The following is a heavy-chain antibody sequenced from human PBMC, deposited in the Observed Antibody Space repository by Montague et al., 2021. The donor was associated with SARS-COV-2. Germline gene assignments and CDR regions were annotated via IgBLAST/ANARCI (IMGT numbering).Heavy chain of an antibody. D-gene: IGHD2-2*01. J-gene: IGHJ6*03. Sequence: SETLSLTCAVHGGSFSTYSWNWIRQPPGKGLEWIGEIHHGGSTNYNPSLKSRVTISADTSKNQFSLKLTSVAAADTAVYYCARLGDGVVPSPMLGVGPHYSYYYMDVWGKGTTVTVSS. CDR3: ARLGDGVVPSPMLGVGPHYSYYYMDV. CDR2: IHHGGST. CDR1: GGSFSTYS. V-gene: IGHV4-34*01.